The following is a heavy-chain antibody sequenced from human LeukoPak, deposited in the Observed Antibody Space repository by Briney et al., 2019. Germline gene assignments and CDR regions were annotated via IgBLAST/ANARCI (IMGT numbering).Heavy chain of an antibody. V-gene: IGHV1-18*01. Sequence: ASVKVSCKASVYTFTSSGISWVRQAPGQGLEWVGWISVYNSNTNYAQKFQGRVTMTTDTSTSTAYMEMRSLRSDDTAMYYCARDNYGSGSNFDYWGQGTLVTVSS. J-gene: IGHJ4*02. CDR1: VYTFTSSG. CDR3: ARDNYGSGSNFDY. D-gene: IGHD3-10*01. CDR2: ISVYNSNT.